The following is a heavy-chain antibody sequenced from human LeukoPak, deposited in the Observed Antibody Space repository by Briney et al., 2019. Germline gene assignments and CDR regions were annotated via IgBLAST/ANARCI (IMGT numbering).Heavy chain of an antibody. V-gene: IGHV1-69*13. CDR3: ARASRLYDSGGYSVFAAFDI. J-gene: IGHJ3*02. CDR1: GGTFSTSA. CDR2: IIPIYGAT. Sequence: GASVKVSCKASGGTFSTSAISWVRQAPGQGLEWMGQIIPIYGATNFAHRFEDRVRLTSDESTSTASMELSSLRSEDTAMYYCARASRLYDSGGYSVFAAFDIWGQGTLVTVSS. D-gene: IGHD3-22*01.